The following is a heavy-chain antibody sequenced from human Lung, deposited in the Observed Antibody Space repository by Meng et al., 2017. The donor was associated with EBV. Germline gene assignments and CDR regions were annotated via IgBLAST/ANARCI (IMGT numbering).Heavy chain of an antibody. J-gene: IGHJ4*02. V-gene: IGHV4-61*02. CDR2: IYTSGST. D-gene: IGHD5-12*01. Sequence: VQLRESGPGLVKPSRTLSLTCTVSGGSISSGGYYWSWIRQPAGKGLEWIGRIYTSGSTNYNPSLKSRVTMSVDTSKNQFSLKLSSVTAADTAVYYCARDPGLGYSGYDGILGYWGQGTLVTVSS. CDR1: GGSISSGGYY. CDR3: ARDPGLGYSGYDGILGY.